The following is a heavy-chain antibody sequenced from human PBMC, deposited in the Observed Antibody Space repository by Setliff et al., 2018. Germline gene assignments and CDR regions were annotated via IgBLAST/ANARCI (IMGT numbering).Heavy chain of an antibody. CDR2: ISAYTGNT. V-gene: IGHV1-18*01. CDR3: AISSLSICRGGNCPNVFDT. D-gene: IGHD2-15*01. J-gene: IGHJ3*02. Sequence: ASVKVSCKASGYTFSHSGITWVRQAPGQGLEWMGWISAYTGNTNYAPKLQGRVTMTTDASTSTAYMELRGLTSDDTAVYYCAISSLSICRGGNCPNVFDTWGHGTMVTVSS. CDR1: GYTFSHSG.